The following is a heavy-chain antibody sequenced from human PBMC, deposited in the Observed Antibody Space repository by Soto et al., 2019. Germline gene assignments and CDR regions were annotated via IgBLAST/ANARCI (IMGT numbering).Heavy chain of an antibody. CDR2: IYHSGST. CDR3: ANQAGYLPWYFDS. D-gene: IGHD5-12*01. Sequence: PSETLSLTCAVSGGSISSSNWWSWVRQPPGKGLEWIGEIYHSGSTNYNPSLKSRVTISVDKSKNQFSLKLSSVTAADTAVYYCANQAGYLPWYFDSWGQGTLVTVSS. J-gene: IGHJ4*02. V-gene: IGHV4-4*02. CDR1: GGSISSSNW.